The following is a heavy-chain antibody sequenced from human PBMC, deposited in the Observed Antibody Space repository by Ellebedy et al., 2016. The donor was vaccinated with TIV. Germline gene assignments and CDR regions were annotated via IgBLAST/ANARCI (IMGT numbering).Heavy chain of an antibody. CDR2: ISRSGGST. J-gene: IGHJ5*02. CDR3: AAGWVPAAPLQP. D-gene: IGHD2-2*01. V-gene: IGHV3-23*01. Sequence: GESLKISCAASGFTFSNYAMSWVRQAPGKGLEWVSAISRSGGSTYYAGSVKGRFTISRDNSKDTLYLQMNSLRAEDTAVYYCAAGWVPAAPLQPWGQGTLATVSS. CDR1: GFTFSNYA.